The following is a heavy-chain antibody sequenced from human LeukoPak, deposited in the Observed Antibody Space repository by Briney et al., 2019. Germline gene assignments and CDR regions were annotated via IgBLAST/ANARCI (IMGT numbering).Heavy chain of an antibody. CDR1: GSTFSRYS. V-gene: IGHV3-30*02. CDR3: ARDPYSGAYGDTYYYYMDV. D-gene: IGHD1-26*01. J-gene: IGHJ6*03. CDR2: IRYDGSNK. Sequence: GGSLRLSCAASGSTFSRYSLNWVRQAPGKGLEWVTFIRYDGSNKYYADSVKGRFTISRDNARNSLYLQMNSLRAEDTAVYYCARDPYSGAYGDTYYYYMDVWGKGTTVTISS.